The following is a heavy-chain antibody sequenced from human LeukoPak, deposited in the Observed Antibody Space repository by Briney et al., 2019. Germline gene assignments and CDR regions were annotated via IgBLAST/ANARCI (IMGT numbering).Heavy chain of an antibody. V-gene: IGHV4-34*01. CDR3: ARTQAAAALYYFDY. CDR2: INHSGST. J-gene: IGHJ4*02. CDR1: GGSFSGYY. D-gene: IGHD6-13*01. Sequence: SETLSLTCAVYGGSFSGYYWSWIRQPPGKGLEWIGEINHSGSTNYNPSLKSRVTISVDTSKNQFSLKLSSVTAADTAVYYCARTQAAAALYYFDYWGQGTLVTVSS.